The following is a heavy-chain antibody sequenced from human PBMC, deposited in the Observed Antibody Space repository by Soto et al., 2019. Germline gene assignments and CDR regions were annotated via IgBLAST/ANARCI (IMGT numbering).Heavy chain of an antibody. J-gene: IGHJ5*02. CDR2: IYYSGST. CDR3: ARRVITIFGVSINWFDP. V-gene: IGHV4-39*01. D-gene: IGHD3-3*01. Sequence: SETLSLTCTVSGGSISSSSYYWGWIRQPPGKGLEWIGSIYYSGSTYYNTSLRSRVTISVDTSKNQFSLKLSSVTAADTAVYYCARRVITIFGVSINWFDPWGQGTLVTVSS. CDR1: GGSISSSSYY.